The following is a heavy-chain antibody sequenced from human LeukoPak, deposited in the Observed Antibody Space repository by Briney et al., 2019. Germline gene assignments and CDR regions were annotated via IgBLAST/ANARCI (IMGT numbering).Heavy chain of an antibody. V-gene: IGHV1-46*01. CDR1: GYTFTTYY. Sequence: ASVKVSCKASGYTFTTYYMYWVRRAPGQGLEWMGIINPSGGSTSYAQKFQGRVSMTRDTSTSTVYMELSSLRSEDTAVYYCARGAMPVVLPAAIPHEYFHHWGQGTLVTVSS. J-gene: IGHJ1*01. D-gene: IGHD2-2*02. CDR3: ARGAMPVVLPAAIPHEYFHH. CDR2: INPSGGST.